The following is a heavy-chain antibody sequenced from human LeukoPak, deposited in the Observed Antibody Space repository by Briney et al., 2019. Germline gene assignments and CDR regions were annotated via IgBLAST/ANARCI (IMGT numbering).Heavy chain of an antibody. D-gene: IGHD6-13*01. Sequence: SETLSLTCTVSGGSISSYYWSWIRQPPGKGLEWIWYIYYSGSTNYNPSLKSRVTISVDTSKNQFSLKLSSVTAADTAVYYCARAAAGLGEPRFDPWGQGTLVTVSS. CDR1: GGSISSYY. J-gene: IGHJ5*02. CDR3: ARAAAGLGEPRFDP. V-gene: IGHV4-59*01. CDR2: IYYSGST.